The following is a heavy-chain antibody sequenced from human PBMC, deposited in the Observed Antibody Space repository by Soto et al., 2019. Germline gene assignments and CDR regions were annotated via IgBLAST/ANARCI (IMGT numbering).Heavy chain of an antibody. Sequence: QVQLVQSGAEVKKPGSSVKVSCKASGGTFSSDAISWVRQAPGQWLEWMGGIIPIFCTANYAQKFQGRVTITADESTSTAYMELSSMRSEDTAVYYCAREVVVASTGWFDTLGQGTLVTVSS. CDR3: AREVVVASTGWFDT. CDR2: IIPIFCTA. J-gene: IGHJ5*02. V-gene: IGHV1-69*12. CDR1: GGTFSSDA. D-gene: IGHD2-15*01.